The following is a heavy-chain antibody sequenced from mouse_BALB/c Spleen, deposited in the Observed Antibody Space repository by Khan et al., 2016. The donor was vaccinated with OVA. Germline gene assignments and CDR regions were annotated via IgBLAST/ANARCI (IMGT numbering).Heavy chain of an antibody. V-gene: IGHV3-6*02. Sequence: EVQLQESGPGLVKPSQSLSLTCSVTGYSITSGYFWNWIRQFPGNILEWMGYIRYDGDSNYNPSLKNRISLTRDTSKNRFFLKLNSLTPEDTATYYCARGGSSGPAWFTYWGQGTLVTVSA. D-gene: IGHD3-1*01. CDR2: IRYDGDS. CDR3: ARGGSSGPAWFTY. J-gene: IGHJ3*01. CDR1: GYSITSGYF.